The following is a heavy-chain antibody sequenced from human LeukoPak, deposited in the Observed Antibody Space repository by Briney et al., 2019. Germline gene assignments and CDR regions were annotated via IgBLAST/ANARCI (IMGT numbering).Heavy chain of an antibody. CDR2: IYYSGST. J-gene: IGHJ3*02. CDR1: GGSISSYY. V-gene: IGHV4-59*08. CDR3: ARVFDAFDI. Sequence: PSETLSLACTVSGGSISSYYWSWIRQPPGKGLEWIGYIYYSGSTNYNPSLKSRVTISVDTSKNQFSLKLSSVTAADTAVYYCARVFDAFDIWGQGTMVTVSS.